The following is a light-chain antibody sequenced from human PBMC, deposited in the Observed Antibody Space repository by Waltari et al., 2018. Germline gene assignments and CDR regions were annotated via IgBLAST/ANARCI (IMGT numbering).Light chain of an antibody. Sequence: EIVMTQSPATLSVSPGERATLSCRASESVSSKLAWYQQRAGQAPRLLIYGASTRATGSPARFSGSGSGTEFTLTISSLQSEDFAVYFCQHYNNLPLTFGGGTKVDIK. CDR1: ESVSSK. CDR2: GAS. CDR3: QHYNNLPLT. J-gene: IGKJ4*01. V-gene: IGKV3-15*01.